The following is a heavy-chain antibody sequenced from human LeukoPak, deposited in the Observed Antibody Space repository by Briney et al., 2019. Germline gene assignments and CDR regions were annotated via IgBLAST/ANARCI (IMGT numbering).Heavy chain of an antibody. CDR3: AREGSGYDYNYGMDV. Sequence: PSEALSLTCTVSGGSISSYYWSWIRQPAGKGLEWIGRIYTSGSTNYNPSLKSRVTMSVDTSKNQFSLKLSSVTAADTAVYYCAREGSGYDYNYGMDVWGQGTTVTVSS. CDR2: IYTSGST. V-gene: IGHV4-4*07. D-gene: IGHD5-12*01. J-gene: IGHJ6*02. CDR1: GGSISSYY.